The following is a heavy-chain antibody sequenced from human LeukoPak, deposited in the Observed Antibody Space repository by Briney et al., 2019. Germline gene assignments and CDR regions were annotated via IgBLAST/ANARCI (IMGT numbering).Heavy chain of an antibody. CDR2: IKGDGSER. J-gene: IGHJ4*02. CDR1: GFTFSSYS. CDR3: AGLDTAMITSSDY. D-gene: IGHD5-18*01. V-gene: IGHV3-7*03. Sequence: GGSLRLACAASGFTFSSYSMNEVRQAPGKGLEWVACIKGDGSERYHVDSVKGRFTISRDNAKNSLYLQMNSLRVEDTAVYYCAGLDTAMITSSDYWGQGTLVTVSS.